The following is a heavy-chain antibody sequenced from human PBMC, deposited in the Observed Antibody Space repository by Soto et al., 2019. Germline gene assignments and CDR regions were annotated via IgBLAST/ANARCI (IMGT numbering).Heavy chain of an antibody. CDR2: IYNGGST. CDR1: GDSVSSVGFH. D-gene: IGHD3-3*01. Sequence: SETLSLTCTVSGDSVSSVGFHWAWLRRPPGKGLEWIGYIYNGGSTYYRPSLESRMHVSLDATRNHYSLRLTSVTAADTAVYFCARAPVGLDTISYFDYWGQGKLVTVSS. CDR3: ARAPVGLDTISYFDY. V-gene: IGHV4-30-4*01. J-gene: IGHJ4*02.